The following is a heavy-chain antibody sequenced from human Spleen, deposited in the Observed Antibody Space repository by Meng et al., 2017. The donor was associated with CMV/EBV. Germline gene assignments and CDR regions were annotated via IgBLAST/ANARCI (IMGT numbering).Heavy chain of an antibody. CDR3: ARALSWGSIDY. CDR1: GFTLSNHD. CDR2: IRFDGSKK. Sequence: GEYLKISCATSGFTLSNHDIHWVRQAPGKGLEWVAFIRFDGSKKYFADSVKGRFTMSRDNSQNTLYLQMNSLRVEDTAVYYCARALSWGSIDYWGQGALVTVSS. J-gene: IGHJ4*02. V-gene: IGHV3-30*02. D-gene: IGHD2-8*02.